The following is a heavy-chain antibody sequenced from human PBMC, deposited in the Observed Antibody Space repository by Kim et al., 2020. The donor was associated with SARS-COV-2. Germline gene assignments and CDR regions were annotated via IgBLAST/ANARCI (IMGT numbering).Heavy chain of an antibody. CDR2: ISYDGSNK. V-gene: IGHV3-30-3*01. J-gene: IGHJ4*02. CDR1: GFTFSSYA. CDR3: ARGEWFGEQNLDY. D-gene: IGHD3-10*01. Sequence: GSLRLSCAASGFTFSSYAMHWVRQAPGKGLEWVAVISYDGSNKYYADSVKGRFTISRDNSKNTLYLQMNSLRAEDTAVYYCARGEWFGEQNLDYWGQGTLVTVSS.